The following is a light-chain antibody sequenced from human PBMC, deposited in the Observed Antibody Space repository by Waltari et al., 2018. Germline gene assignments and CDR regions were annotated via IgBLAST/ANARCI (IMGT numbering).Light chain of an antibody. CDR3: SSYIDSSTLEL. J-gene: IGLJ2*01. Sequence: QSALTQPASVSGSPGQSITISCTGTSSNIGGYHYVSRYQQVPGKAAKLMIYDVSNRPSGVSSHFSGSKSGKTASLTISGLQAEDEADYFCSSYIDSSTLELFGGGTSLTVL. V-gene: IGLV2-14*03. CDR2: DVS. CDR1: SSNIGGYHY.